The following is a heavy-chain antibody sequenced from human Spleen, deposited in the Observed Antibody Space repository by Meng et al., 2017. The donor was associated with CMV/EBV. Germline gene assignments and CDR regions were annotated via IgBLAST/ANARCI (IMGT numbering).Heavy chain of an antibody. J-gene: IGHJ4*02. V-gene: IGHV3-9*01. CDR1: GFTFEDYA. D-gene: IGHD3-9*01. CDR3: AKDIRAYDILTGYYNY. CDR2: ISWNSGSI. Sequence: SLKISCAASGFTFEDYAMHWVRQAPGKGLEWVSGISWNSGSIAYADFVKGRFTISRDNAKNSLYLQMNSLRAEDTALYYCAKDIRAYDILTGYYNYWGQGTLVTVSS.